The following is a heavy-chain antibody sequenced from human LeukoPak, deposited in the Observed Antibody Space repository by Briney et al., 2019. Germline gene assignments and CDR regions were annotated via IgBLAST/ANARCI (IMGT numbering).Heavy chain of an antibody. Sequence: ASVKVSCKASGYTFTSYDINWVRQATGQGLEWMGWMNPNSGNTGYAQKFQGRGTITRNTSISTDYMELRSLRSEDTAVYYCARGSRIAARRYWFDPWGQGTLVTVSS. V-gene: IGHV1-8*01. J-gene: IGHJ5*02. CDR2: MNPNSGNT. CDR3: ARGSRIAARRYWFDP. CDR1: GYTFTSYD. D-gene: IGHD6-6*01.